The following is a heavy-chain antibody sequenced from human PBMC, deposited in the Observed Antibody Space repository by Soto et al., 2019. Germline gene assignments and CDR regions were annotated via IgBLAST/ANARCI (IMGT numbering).Heavy chain of an antibody. CDR1: GYTFTSYY. Sequence: ASVKVSCKASGYTFTSYYMHWVRQAPGQGLEWMGIINPSGGSTSYAQKFQGRVTMTRDTPTSTVYMELSSLRSEDTAVYYCARSSLMVRGVIYYYYGMDVWGQGTTVTVSS. V-gene: IGHV1-46*01. CDR3: ARSSLMVRGVIYYYYGMDV. D-gene: IGHD3-10*01. J-gene: IGHJ6*02. CDR2: INPSGGST.